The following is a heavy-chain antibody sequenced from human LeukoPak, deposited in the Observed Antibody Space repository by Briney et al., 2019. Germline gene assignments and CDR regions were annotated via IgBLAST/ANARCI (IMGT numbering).Heavy chain of an antibody. CDR2: IDYSGST. CDR3: ARIQGNTHFDY. CDR1: GGSISSSSYY. V-gene: IGHV4-39*07. Sequence: SETLSLTCTVSGGSISSSSYYWGWIRQPPGKGLEWIGIIDYSGSTSYNPSLKSRVTLSVDTSKNQFSLKLSSVTAADTAVYYCARIQGNTHFDYWGQGTLVTVSS. J-gene: IGHJ4*02. D-gene: IGHD1/OR15-1a*01.